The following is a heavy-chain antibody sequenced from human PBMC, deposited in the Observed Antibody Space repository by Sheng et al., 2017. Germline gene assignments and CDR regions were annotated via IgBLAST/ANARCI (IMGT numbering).Heavy chain of an antibody. CDR3: AKMLCGASCSRIDY. Sequence: EVQLLDSGGGLVQPGGSLRLSCAASGFTFSSYAMSWVRQAPGKGLEWVSAISGSGGSTYYVDSVRGRFTISRDSSKNTLYLQMNNLRAEDTAVYYCAKMLCGASCSRIDYWGQGTLVTVSS. V-gene: IGHV3-23*01. CDR2: ISGSGGST. J-gene: IGHJ4*02. CDR1: GFTFSSYA. D-gene: IGHD2-15*01.